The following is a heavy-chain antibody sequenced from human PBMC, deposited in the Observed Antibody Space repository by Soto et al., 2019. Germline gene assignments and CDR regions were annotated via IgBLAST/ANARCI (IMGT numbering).Heavy chain of an antibody. Sequence: QGRLVQSGPEVKNPGASLKVSCKASGYTFTNYGITWLRQAPGQGLEWMGWITASNGNANYAREIQGRLTLTRDTSTNTASSELRSLRSDDTAVYYCARGASCISISCYDNFHSGLAVWGQGSTVIVSS. CDR2: ITASNGNA. V-gene: IGHV1-18*01. J-gene: IGHJ6*02. CDR3: ARGASCISISCYDNFHSGLAV. CDR1: GYTFTNYG. D-gene: IGHD2-2*01.